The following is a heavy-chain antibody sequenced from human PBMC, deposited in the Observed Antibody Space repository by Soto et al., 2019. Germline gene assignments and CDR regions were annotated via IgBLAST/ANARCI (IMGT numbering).Heavy chain of an antibody. D-gene: IGHD3-22*01. Sequence: GESLKISCKGSGYSFAGYWITWVRQKPGKGLERMGRIDPSDSQTYYSPSFRGHVTISATKSITTVFLQWSSLRASDTAMYYCARQIYDSDTGPNFQYYFDSWGQGTPVTVSS. V-gene: IGHV5-10-1*01. CDR1: GYSFAGYW. CDR3: ARQIYDSDTGPNFQYYFDS. J-gene: IGHJ4*02. CDR2: IDPSDSQT.